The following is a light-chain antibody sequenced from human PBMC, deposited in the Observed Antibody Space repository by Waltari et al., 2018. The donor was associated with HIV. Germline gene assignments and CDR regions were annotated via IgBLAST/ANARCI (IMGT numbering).Light chain of an antibody. J-gene: IGKJ5*01. CDR2: GAS. Sequence: EIVLTQSPATLSVSPGERATLSSRASQSVASNFAWYQHKPGQAPRLLIYGASTRATGIPARFSGRGSGREFTLTISTLQSEDFAVYYCQQYNNWPPITFGQGTRLEIK. V-gene: IGKV3-15*01. CDR3: QQYNNWPPIT. CDR1: QSVASN.